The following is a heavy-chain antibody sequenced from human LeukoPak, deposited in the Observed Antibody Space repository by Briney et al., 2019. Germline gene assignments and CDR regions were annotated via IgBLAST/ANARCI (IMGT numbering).Heavy chain of an antibody. V-gene: IGHV3-23*01. Sequence: GGSLRLSCAASGFTFSSYGMSWVRQAPGKGLEWVSAISGSGGSTYYADSVKGRFTISRDNSKNTLYLQMNSLRAEDTAVYYCARDLGQYYDTSDNWFDPWGQGTLVTVSS. D-gene: IGHD3-22*01. CDR2: ISGSGGST. CDR1: GFTFSSYG. J-gene: IGHJ5*02. CDR3: ARDLGQYYDTSDNWFDP.